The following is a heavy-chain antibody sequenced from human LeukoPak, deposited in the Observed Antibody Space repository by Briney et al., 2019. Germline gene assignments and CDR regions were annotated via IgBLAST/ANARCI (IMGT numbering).Heavy chain of an antibody. J-gene: IGHJ4*02. CDR2: INHSGST. Sequence: SETLSPTRAVYGGSFSGYYWSWVRQPPGEGVEWIGEINHSGSTNYNPSLKSRVTISVDTSKNQFSLKLSSVTAADTAVYYCVGDYGAQGGYYFDYWGQGTLVTVSS. CDR1: GGSFSGYY. CDR3: VGDYGAQGGYYFDY. V-gene: IGHV4-34*01. D-gene: IGHD4-17*01.